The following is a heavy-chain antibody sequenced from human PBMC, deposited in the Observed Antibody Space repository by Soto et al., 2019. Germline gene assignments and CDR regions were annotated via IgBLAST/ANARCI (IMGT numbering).Heavy chain of an antibody. CDR1: GYTFTKYG. J-gene: IGHJ6*02. CDR3: SRARYCTSPSCYNHYYYGMDI. CDR2: IGVYNGKT. V-gene: IGHV1-18*04. D-gene: IGHD2-2*02. Sequence: QEQLVQSGGEVKKPGASVRVSCKASGYTFTKYGITWVRQAPGQGLEWMGWIGVYNGKTNYARKLRGRVIMTADTSASTTYMELRSLRSYDTAVYYCSRARYCTSPSCYNHYYYGMDIWGQGTTVSVSS.